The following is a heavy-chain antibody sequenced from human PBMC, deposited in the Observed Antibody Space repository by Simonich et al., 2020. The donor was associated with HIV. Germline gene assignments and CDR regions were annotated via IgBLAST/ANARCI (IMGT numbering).Heavy chain of an antibody. D-gene: IGHD3-22*01. V-gene: IGHV1-2*02. Sequence: QVQLVQSGAEVKKPGASVKVSCKASGYTFTSYYMHWVRQAPGQGLEWMGWINPNSGGTNYAQKFQGRVTMTRDTSISTAYMELSRLRSDDTAVFYCARDYYYDTSGYNWFDPWGQGTLVTVSS. CDR2: INPNSGGT. CDR1: GYTFTSYY. CDR3: ARDYYYDTSGYNWFDP. J-gene: IGHJ5*02.